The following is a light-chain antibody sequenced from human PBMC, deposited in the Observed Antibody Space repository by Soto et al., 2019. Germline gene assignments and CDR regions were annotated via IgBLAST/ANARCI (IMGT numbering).Light chain of an antibody. V-gene: IGKV1-5*03. CDR3: QQYNSYPHP. CDR1: QSISSW. J-gene: IGKJ2*01. Sequence: DIQMTQSPSTLAASVGDRVTITCRASQSISSWLAWYQHKPGIAPKVLIYKASSLESGVPSRFSGSGSGTEFTLTISSLQPDDFATYYCQQYNSYPHPFGQGTKLEIK. CDR2: KAS.